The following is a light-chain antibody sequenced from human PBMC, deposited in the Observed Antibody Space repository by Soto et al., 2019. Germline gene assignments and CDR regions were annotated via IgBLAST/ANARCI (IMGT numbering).Light chain of an antibody. V-gene: IGKV3-20*01. CDR3: HQYGSSPYT. CDR2: GAS. Sequence: EIVLTQSPGTVSLSPGERATLSCRASQSVRSGCLAWYQQRPGQAPRLLIYGASTRATGIPDRFSGSGSGTDFTLTINRLEPEDFALYYCHQYGSSPYTFDQGTKLEI. J-gene: IGKJ2*01. CDR1: QSVRSGC.